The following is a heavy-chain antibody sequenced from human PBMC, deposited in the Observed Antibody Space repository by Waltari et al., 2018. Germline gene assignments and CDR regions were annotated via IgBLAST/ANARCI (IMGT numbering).Heavy chain of an antibody. Sequence: QVQLVQSGAEVKKPGASVKVSCKASGYTFTSYYMHWVRQAPGQGLEWMGIINPSGGSTSYAQKFKGRVTMTRDTSTSTVYMELSSLRSEDTAVYYCARDGYYYDSSGYLNWFDPWGQGTLVTVSS. CDR1: GYTFTSYY. CDR3: ARDGYYYDSSGYLNWFDP. CDR2: INPSGGST. D-gene: IGHD3-22*01. V-gene: IGHV1-46*03. J-gene: IGHJ5*02.